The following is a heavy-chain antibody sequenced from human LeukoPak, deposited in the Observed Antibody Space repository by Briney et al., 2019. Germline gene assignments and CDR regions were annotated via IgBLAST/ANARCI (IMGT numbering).Heavy chain of an antibody. J-gene: IGHJ4*02. V-gene: IGHV3-9*01. D-gene: IGHD3-10*01. CDR1: GFTFDDYA. Sequence: GGSLRLSCAASGFTFDDYAMHWVRHAPGKGLEWVSGISWNSGYIDYADSVKGRFTIYRDNSKNTLYLQMNSLRAEDTAVYYCAKVWFGEPYDYWGQGTLVTVSS. CDR3: AKVWFGEPYDY. CDR2: ISWNSGYI.